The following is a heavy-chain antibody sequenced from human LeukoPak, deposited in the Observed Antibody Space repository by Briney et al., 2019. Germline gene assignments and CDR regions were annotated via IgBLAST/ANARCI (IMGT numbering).Heavy chain of an antibody. CDR2: ISYDGSNK. V-gene: IGHV3-30-3*01. CDR3: ARGGYFEYSSSSVLDY. J-gene: IGHJ4*02. D-gene: IGHD6-6*01. Sequence: GGSLRLSCAASGFTFSSYAMHWVRQAPGKGLEWVAVISYDGSNKYYADSVKGRFTISRDNSKNTLYLQMNSLRAEDTAVYYCARGGYFEYSSSSVLDYWGQGTLVTVSS. CDR1: GFTFSSYA.